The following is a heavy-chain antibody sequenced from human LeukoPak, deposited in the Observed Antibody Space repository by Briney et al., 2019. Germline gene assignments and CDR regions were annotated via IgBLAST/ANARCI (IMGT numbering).Heavy chain of an antibody. V-gene: IGHV4-31*03. Sequence: SQTLSLTCTVSGGSISSGGYYWSWIRQHPGKGLEWIGYIYYSGSTYYNPSLKSRVTISVDTSKNQFSLKLSSVTAADTAVYHCARGRYRIPFDYWGQGTLVTVSS. D-gene: IGHD5-18*01. J-gene: IGHJ4*02. CDR2: IYYSGST. CDR1: GGSISSGGYY. CDR3: ARGRYRIPFDY.